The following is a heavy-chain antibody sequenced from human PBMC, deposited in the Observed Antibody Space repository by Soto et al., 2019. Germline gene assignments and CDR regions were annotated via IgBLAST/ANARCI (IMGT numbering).Heavy chain of an antibody. Sequence: PSETLSLTCTVSGNSISSYYWSWIRQPPGKGLEWIGYIYYSGSTNYNPSLKSRVTISGDASKKQFSLKLTSVTAADTAVYFCASTILDYTYGFDYWGQGALVTVSS. V-gene: IGHV4-59*01. D-gene: IGHD5-18*01. CDR2: IYYSGST. J-gene: IGHJ4*02. CDR1: GNSISSYY. CDR3: ASTILDYTYGFDY.